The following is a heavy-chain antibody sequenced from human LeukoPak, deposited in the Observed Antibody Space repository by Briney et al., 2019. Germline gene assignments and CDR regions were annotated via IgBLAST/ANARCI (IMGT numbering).Heavy chain of an antibody. CDR3: ASQYCSGGSCYDWFDP. CDR2: IYYSGST. D-gene: IGHD2-15*01. CDR1: GGSISSGGYY. J-gene: IGHJ5*02. Sequence: SQTLSLTCTVSGGSISSGGYYWSWIRQHPGKGLEWIGYIYYSGSTYYNPSLKSRVTISEDTSKNQFSLKLSSVTAADTAVYYCASQYCSGGSCYDWFDPWGQGTLVTVSS. V-gene: IGHV4-31*03.